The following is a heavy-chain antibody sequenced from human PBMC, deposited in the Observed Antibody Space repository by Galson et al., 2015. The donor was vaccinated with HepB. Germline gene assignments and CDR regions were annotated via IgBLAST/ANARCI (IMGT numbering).Heavy chain of an antibody. CDR2: IWYDGSNE. CDR3: ARNRYSGSYFDY. D-gene: IGHD1-26*01. V-gene: IGHV3-33*01. CDR1: GFTFSSYG. Sequence: SLRLSCAASGFTFSSYGMHWVRQAPGKGLEWVAVIWYDGSNECYADSVKGRFTISRDNSKNTLYLQMNSLRAEDTAVYYCARNRYSGSYFDYWGQGTLVTVSS. J-gene: IGHJ4*02.